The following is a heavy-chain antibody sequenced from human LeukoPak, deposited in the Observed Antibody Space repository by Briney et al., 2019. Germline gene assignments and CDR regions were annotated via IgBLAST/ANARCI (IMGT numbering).Heavy chain of an antibody. CDR2: INPSGGST. Sequence: ASVKVSCKASGGTFSSYTISWVRQAPGQGLEWMGIINPSGGSTSYAQKFQGRVTMTRDTSTSTVYMELSRLRSDDTAVYYCASNVLRYFDWNPFDYWGQGTLVTVSS. V-gene: IGHV1-46*01. D-gene: IGHD3-9*01. J-gene: IGHJ4*02. CDR1: GGTFSSYT. CDR3: ASNVLRYFDWNPFDY.